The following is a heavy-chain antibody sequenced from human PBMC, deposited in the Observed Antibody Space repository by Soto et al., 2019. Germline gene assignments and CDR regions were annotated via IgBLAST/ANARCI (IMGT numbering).Heavy chain of an antibody. CDR1: GFTFDNYA. V-gene: IGHV3-9*01. J-gene: IGHJ3*02. CDR3: AKGVSTSWLRDGFDI. D-gene: IGHD2-2*01. CDR2: ISSNSGSL. Sequence: EVQLEESGGGLVQPGRSLRLSCVASGFTFDNYAMHWVRQAPGKGLEWVSGISSNSGSLGYADSVKGRFTVSSDNAKNCLYLQVNSLRVEDTALYYCAKGVSTSWLRDGFDIWGQGKMVTASS.